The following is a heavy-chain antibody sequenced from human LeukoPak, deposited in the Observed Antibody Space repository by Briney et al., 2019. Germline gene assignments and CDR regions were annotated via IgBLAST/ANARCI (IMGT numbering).Heavy chain of an antibody. CDR2: ISGSDTNT. CDR1: GFTFSSYA. CDR3: AKSKSSYGLLDY. J-gene: IGHJ4*02. D-gene: IGHD5-18*01. V-gene: IGHV3-23*01. Sequence: GGSLRLSCAASGFTFSSYAMSWVRQAPGKGLEWVSTISGSDTNTYYADSVKGRFTISRDNSKNTMYLQLNSLRAEDTALNYCAKSKSSYGLLDYWGQGTLVTVSS.